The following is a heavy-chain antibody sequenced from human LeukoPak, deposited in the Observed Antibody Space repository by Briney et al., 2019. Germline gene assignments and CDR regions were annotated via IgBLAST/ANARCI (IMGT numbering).Heavy chain of an antibody. CDR2: ISGGGDST. J-gene: IGHJ4*02. Sequence: PGGSLRLSCAASGFTFTTYAMSWVRQAPGKGLEWVSGISGGGDSTYYADSVKGRFTISRDNAKNSLYLQMNSLRAEDTAVYYCARGQWLVVEFDYWGQGTLVTVSS. CDR1: GFTFTTYA. V-gene: IGHV3-23*01. CDR3: ARGQWLVVEFDY. D-gene: IGHD6-19*01.